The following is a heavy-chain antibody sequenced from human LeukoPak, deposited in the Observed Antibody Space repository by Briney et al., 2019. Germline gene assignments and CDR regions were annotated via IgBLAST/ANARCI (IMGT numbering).Heavy chain of an antibody. Sequence: PSETLSLTCNVSGGSVSTSYWSWIRQHPGKGLEWIGYIYYSGSTYYNPSLKSRVTISVDTSKNQFSLKLSSVTAADTAVYYCARGVYDSSGYYNYWGQGTLVTVSS. CDR1: GGSVSTSY. CDR2: IYYSGST. V-gene: IGHV4-59*06. CDR3: ARGVYDSSGYYNY. D-gene: IGHD3-22*01. J-gene: IGHJ4*02.